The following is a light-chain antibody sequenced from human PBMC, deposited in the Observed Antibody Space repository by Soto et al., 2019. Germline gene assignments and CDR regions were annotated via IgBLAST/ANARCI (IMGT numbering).Light chain of an antibody. CDR3: TSYTRSSTWV. V-gene: IGLV2-14*01. Sequence: QSALTQPASVSGSPGQSITISCTGTSSDVGAYKYVSWYQQHPDKAPKLMIYEVTNRPSGVSDRFSGSKSGNTASLTISGLQAEDEADYYCTSYTRSSTWVFGGGTKVTVL. J-gene: IGLJ3*02. CDR2: EVT. CDR1: SSDVGAYKY.